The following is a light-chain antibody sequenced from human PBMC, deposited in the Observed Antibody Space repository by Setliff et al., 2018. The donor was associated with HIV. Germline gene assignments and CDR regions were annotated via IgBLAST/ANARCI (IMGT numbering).Light chain of an antibody. CDR2: YDS. CDR3: QVWDSSSDHPWV. CDR1: NIGSKS. V-gene: IGLV3-21*04. Sequence: YELTQPPSVSVAPGKTARITCGGNNIGSKSVHWYQQKPGQAPVLVIYYDSDRPSGIPERFSGSNSGNTATLTISRVEAGDEADYFCQVWDSSSDHPWVFGGGTKVTVL. J-gene: IGLJ3*02.